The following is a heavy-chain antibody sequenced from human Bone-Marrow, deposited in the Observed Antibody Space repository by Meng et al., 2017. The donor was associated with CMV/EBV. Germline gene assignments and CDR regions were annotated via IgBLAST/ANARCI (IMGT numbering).Heavy chain of an antibody. V-gene: IGHV3-48*04. D-gene: IGHD6-6*01. Sequence: GGSLRLSCAASGFTFSSYSMNWVRQAPGKGLEWVSYISSSSSTIYYADSVKGRFTISRDNAKKSLYLQMNSLRAEDTAVYYCARADGSEYSSSSGLGGIDYWGQATLVTVSS. CDR3: ARADGSEYSSSSGLGGIDY. J-gene: IGHJ4*02. CDR2: ISSSSSTI. CDR1: GFTFSSYS.